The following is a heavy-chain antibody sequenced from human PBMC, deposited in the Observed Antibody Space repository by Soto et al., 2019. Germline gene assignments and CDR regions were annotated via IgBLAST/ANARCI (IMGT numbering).Heavy chain of an antibody. Sequence: EVQLVESGGGLIQPGGSLRLSCAAPGFTVSSNYMSWVRQAPGKGLEWVSVIYSGGSTYYADSVKGQFTISRDNSKNTLYLQMNSLRADDTAVYYCARDWGSSGYYDAFDIWGQGTMVTASS. CDR3: ARDWGSSGYYDAFDI. D-gene: IGHD3-22*01. CDR2: IYSGGST. V-gene: IGHV3-53*01. J-gene: IGHJ3*02. CDR1: GFTVSSNY.